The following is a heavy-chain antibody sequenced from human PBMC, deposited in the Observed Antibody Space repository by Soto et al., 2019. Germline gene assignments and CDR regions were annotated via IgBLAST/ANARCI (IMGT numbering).Heavy chain of an antibody. Sequence: GGSLRLSCAASGFTFSRYGMNWLRQAPGKGLEWVASISSSTSYVYYADSVKGRFSTSRDNAKNILYLEMYALRTEDTAVYYCARDPSEGRVGNWFESWGQGTLVTVS. D-gene: IGHD2-2*01. CDR2: ISSSTSYV. V-gene: IGHV3-21*01. J-gene: IGHJ5*01. CDR1: GFTFSRYG. CDR3: ARDPSEGRVGNWFES.